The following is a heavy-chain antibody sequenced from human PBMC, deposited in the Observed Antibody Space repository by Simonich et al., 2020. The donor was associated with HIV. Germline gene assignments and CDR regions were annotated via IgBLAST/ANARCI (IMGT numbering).Heavy chain of an antibody. Sequence: EVHLVESGGGLVQPGGSLRLSCAASGFTFSSPDIHWYRQATVKDLEWVSAIVTAGNTYYPGSVKGRFTISRENANNSLYLQMNSLRAGDTAMYYCARGGPAGYFDFWGQGTLVTVSS. CDR3: ARGGPAGYFDF. CDR2: IVTAGNT. J-gene: IGHJ4*02. CDR1: GFTFSSPD. V-gene: IGHV3-13*01.